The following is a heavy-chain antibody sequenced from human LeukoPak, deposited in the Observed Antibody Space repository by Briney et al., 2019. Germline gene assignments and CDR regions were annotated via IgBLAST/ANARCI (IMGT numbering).Heavy chain of an antibody. J-gene: IGHJ5*02. CDR2: ISTYYGNT. Sequence: GASVKVSCKASGYTFTNHGISWVRQPPGQGLDWMGWISTYYGNTNYAQKLQGRVTMTTDTSTSTAFMELRSLRSDDTAVYYCARDEGYCTITTCYRNWFDPWGQGTLVTVSS. CDR1: GYTFTNHG. D-gene: IGHD2-2*01. CDR3: ARDEGYCTITTCYRNWFDP. V-gene: IGHV1-18*01.